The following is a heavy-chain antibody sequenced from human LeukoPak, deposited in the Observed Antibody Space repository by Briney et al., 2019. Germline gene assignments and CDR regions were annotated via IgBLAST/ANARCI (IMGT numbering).Heavy chain of an antibody. J-gene: IGHJ3*02. CDR1: GGSFRGYY. V-gene: IGHV4-34*01. CDR2: INHSGST. CDR3: ARGVVVVVAAIDAFDI. Sequence: PSETLSLTCAVYGGSFRGYYWSWIRQPPGKGLEWIGEINHSGSTKYNPSLKSRVTISVDTSKSQFSLKLSSVTAADTAVYYCARGVVVVVAAIDAFDIWGQGTMVTVSS. D-gene: IGHD2-15*01.